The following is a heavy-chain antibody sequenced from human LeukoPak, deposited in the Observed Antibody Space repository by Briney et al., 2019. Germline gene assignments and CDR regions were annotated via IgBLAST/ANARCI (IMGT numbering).Heavy chain of an antibody. V-gene: IGHV3-7*05. Sequence: GGSLRLSCAASGFTLSSFWLSWVRQAPGKGLEWVANIKEDGREMYYVDSVKGRFTISRDNAKNSLSLQMSSLRSEDTAVYYCATYLYASSAFDSWGQGTLVTVSS. J-gene: IGHJ5*01. CDR3: ATYLYASSAFDS. CDR1: GFTLSSFW. D-gene: IGHD3-22*01. CDR2: IKEDGREM.